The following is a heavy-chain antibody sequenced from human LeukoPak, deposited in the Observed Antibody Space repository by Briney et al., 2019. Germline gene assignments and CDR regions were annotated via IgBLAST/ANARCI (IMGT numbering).Heavy chain of an antibody. CDR3: ARGVTYYDIPDY. Sequence: SETLSLTCTVSGGSISSYYWSWIQQPPGKGLEWIGYIYYSGSTNYNPSLKSRVTISVDTSKNQFSLKLSSVTAADTAVYYCARGVTYYDIPDYWGQGTLVTVSS. CDR2: IYYSGST. J-gene: IGHJ4*02. D-gene: IGHD3-9*01. CDR1: GGSISSYY. V-gene: IGHV4-59*01.